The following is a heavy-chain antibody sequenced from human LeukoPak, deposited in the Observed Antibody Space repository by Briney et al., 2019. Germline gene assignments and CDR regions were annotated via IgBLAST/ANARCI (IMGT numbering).Heavy chain of an antibody. CDR1: GFTFSSYA. D-gene: IGHD2-21*02. V-gene: IGHV3-23*01. J-gene: IGHJ4*02. CDR2: ISGGGDIT. CDR3: VREDTPATANY. Sequence: GGSLRLSCAGFGFTFSSYAMSWVRQAPGKGLEWVSAISGGGDITYYADSVTGRFTISRDNSKDTLFLQMHSLRPGDTAVYYCVREDTPATANYWGQGTLVTISS.